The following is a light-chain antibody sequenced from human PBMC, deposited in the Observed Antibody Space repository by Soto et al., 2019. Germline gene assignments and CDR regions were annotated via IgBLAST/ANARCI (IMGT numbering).Light chain of an antibody. CDR1: SGFVGSFSL. J-gene: IGLJ1*01. CDR3: CLYAVTFYV. Sequence: QSVLAQPASVSGSPGQSITISCTGTSGFVGSFSLVSWYQQHPGKAPKVMISEGHRRPSGVPDRFSGSKSGNTASLTISGLQAEDEADYYCCLYAVTFYVSGTGTKVTVL. CDR2: EGH. V-gene: IGLV2-23*01.